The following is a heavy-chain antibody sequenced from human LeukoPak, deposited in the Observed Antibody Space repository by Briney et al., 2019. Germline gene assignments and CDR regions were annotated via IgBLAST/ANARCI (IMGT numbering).Heavy chain of an antibody. D-gene: IGHD3-10*01. J-gene: IGHJ6*03. V-gene: IGHV3-30*02. CDR2: IRYDGSNK. Sequence: GGSLRLSCAASGFTFSSYGMSWVRQAPGKGLEWVAFIRYDGSNKYYADSVKGRFTISRDNSKNTLYLQMNSLRAGDTAVYYCAKDFDGSGSYYYYYYYMDVWGKGTTVTISS. CDR3: AKDFDGSGSYYYYYYYMDV. CDR1: GFTFSSYG.